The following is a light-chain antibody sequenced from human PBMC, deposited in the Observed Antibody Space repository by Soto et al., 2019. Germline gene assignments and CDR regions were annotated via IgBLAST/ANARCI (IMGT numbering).Light chain of an antibody. J-gene: IGKJ4*01. Sequence: DIHLTHSPSFLSASVGDRVTITCRPSQAVPNNMAWYQQKPGKAPKLLIYAASSLQSGVPSRFSGSGSGTDFTLTISSLQAEDVAVYYCQQYYSTPLTFGGGTRWIS. V-gene: IGKV1-NL1*01. CDR1: QAVPNN. CDR3: QQYYSTPLT. CDR2: AAS.